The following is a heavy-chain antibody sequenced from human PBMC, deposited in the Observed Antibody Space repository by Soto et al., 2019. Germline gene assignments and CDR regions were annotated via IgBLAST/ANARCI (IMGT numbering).Heavy chain of an antibody. D-gene: IGHD2-15*01. CDR2: IMPIFLAP. V-gene: IGHV1-69*12. CDR3: ASWLKGPDIGNYYYVMDV. Sequence: QVQLVQSGAEVKKPGSSVKVSCKASGGAFSDYAFSWVRQAPGQGLEWLGGIMPIFLAPDYAQKFQGRVTITADEFTRKAYMEMNSLRSEDTAVYYCASWLKGPDIGNYYYVMDVWGQGTTVTVS. CDR1: GGAFSDYA. J-gene: IGHJ6*02.